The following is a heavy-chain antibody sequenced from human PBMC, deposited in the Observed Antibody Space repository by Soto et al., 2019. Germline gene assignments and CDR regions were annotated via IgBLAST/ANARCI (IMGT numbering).Heavy chain of an antibody. D-gene: IGHD6-13*01. CDR2: IWYDGSNK. CDR1: GFTFSSYG. J-gene: IGHJ4*02. Sequence: QVQLVESGGGVVQPGRSLRLSCAASGFTFSSYGMHWVRQAPGKGLEWVAVIWYDGSNKYYADSVKGRFNISRENSKNTLYVQMHSLRAEDPAVYYCARGRGIAAAGMAYWGQGTLVTVSS. CDR3: ARGRGIAAAGMAY. V-gene: IGHV3-33*01.